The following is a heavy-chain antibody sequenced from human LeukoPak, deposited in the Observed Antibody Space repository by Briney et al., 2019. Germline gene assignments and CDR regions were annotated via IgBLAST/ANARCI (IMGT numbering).Heavy chain of an antibody. D-gene: IGHD3-22*01. Sequence: SETLSLTCTVSGGSISSYYWSWIRQPPGKGLEWIGYIYYSGSTNYNPSLKSRVTISVDTSRNQFSLKLSSVTAADTAVYYCARYYDSSGYLRGWFDPWGQGTLVTVSS. CDR1: GGSISSYY. V-gene: IGHV4-59*01. CDR3: ARYYDSSGYLRGWFDP. J-gene: IGHJ5*02. CDR2: IYYSGST.